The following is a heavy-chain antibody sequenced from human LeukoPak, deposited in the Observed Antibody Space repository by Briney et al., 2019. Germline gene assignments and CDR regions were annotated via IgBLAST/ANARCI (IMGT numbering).Heavy chain of an antibody. V-gene: IGHV3-30*04. CDR1: GFTFSSYA. Sequence: PGRSLRLSCAASGFTFSSYAMHWVRQAPGKGLEWVAVISHDGSNKYYADSVKGRFTISRDNSKNTLYLQMNSLRAEDTAVYYCARDRYSLDYWGQGTLVTVSS. CDR2: ISHDGSNK. J-gene: IGHJ4*02. CDR3: ARDRYSLDY. D-gene: IGHD5-18*01.